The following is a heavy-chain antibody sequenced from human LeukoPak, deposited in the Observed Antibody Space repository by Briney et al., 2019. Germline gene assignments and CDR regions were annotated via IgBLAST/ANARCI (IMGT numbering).Heavy chain of an antibody. J-gene: IGHJ4*02. CDR1: GYTFTSYY. CDR3: ARGVGSSAGRFLLLDY. Sequence: ASVKVSCKASGYTFTSYYMHWVRQAPGQGLEWMGIINPSGGSTSYAQKFQGGVTMTRDTSTSTVYMELSSLRSEDTAVYYCARGVGSSAGRFLLLDYWGQGTLVTVSS. V-gene: IGHV1-46*01. D-gene: IGHD6-6*01. CDR2: INPSGGST.